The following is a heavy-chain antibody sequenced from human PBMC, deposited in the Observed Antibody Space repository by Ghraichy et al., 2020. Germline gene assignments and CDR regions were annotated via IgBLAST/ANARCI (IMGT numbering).Heavy chain of an antibody. CDR1: GFTFSSYS. J-gene: IGHJ6*02. V-gene: IGHV3-21*01. D-gene: IGHD1-26*01. Sequence: ETLSLTCAASGFTFSSYSMNWVRQAPGKGLEWVSSISSSSSYIYYADSVKGRFTISRDNAKNSLYLQMNSLRAEDTAVYYCLSWREVGAKYGMDVWGQGTTVTVSS. CDR3: LSWREVGAKYGMDV. CDR2: ISSSSSYI.